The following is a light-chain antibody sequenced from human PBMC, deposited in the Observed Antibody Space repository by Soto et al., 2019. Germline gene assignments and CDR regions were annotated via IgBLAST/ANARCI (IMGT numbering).Light chain of an antibody. CDR1: QSVSSN. CDR2: GAS. CDR3: QQYNNWPPWT. J-gene: IGKJ1*01. V-gene: IGKV3-15*01. Sequence: EIVMTQSPATLSVSPGERATLSCRASQSVSSNLAWYQQKPGQAPRLLIYGASTRATGIPARFSGSGSRTEFTLTISILQSEDFAVYYCQQYNNWPPWTFGQGTKVEIK.